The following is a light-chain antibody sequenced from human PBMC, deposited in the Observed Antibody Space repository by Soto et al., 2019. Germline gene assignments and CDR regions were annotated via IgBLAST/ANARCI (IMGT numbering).Light chain of an antibody. CDR2: GNT. CDR3: CSYAGSYTFPNWV. V-gene: IGLV1-40*01. J-gene: IGLJ3*02. CDR1: SSNIGSTYD. Sequence: QSVLTQPPSVSGAPGQRVTISCTGSSSNIGSTYDVQWYQQLPGTAPKLLIHGNTDRPSGVPDRFSGSKSGTSASLAITGLQADDEADYYCCSYAGSYTFPNWVFGGGTKLTVL.